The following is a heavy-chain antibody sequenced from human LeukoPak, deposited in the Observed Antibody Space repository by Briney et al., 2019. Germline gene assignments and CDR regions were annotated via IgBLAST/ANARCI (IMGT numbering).Heavy chain of an antibody. Sequence: GGSLRLSCAASGFIFSNYWVTWLRQAPGKGLEWVANIKQDGSEKYYVDSVKGRFTISRDNAKNSLYLQLGSLRAEDTAVYYCARANEPDCSSTSCYQTGWFDPWGQGTLVTVSS. J-gene: IGHJ5*02. V-gene: IGHV3-7*05. CDR2: IKQDGSEK. CDR1: GFIFSNYW. CDR3: ARANEPDCSSTSCYQTGWFDP. D-gene: IGHD2-2*01.